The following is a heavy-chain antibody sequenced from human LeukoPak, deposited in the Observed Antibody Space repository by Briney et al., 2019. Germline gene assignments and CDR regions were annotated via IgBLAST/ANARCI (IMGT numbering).Heavy chain of an antibody. V-gene: IGHV3-23*01. CDR2: VSGSGGMT. D-gene: IGHD3-16*02. J-gene: IGHJ5*02. CDR3: AKSMGELSS. CDR1: AFTFSRYA. Sequence: TGGSLRLSCAASAFTFSRYAMSWVRQAPGKGLEWVSTVSGSGGMTYYADSVKGRFTISRDNSKNTLYLQMNSLRAEDTAVYYCAKSMGELSSWGQGTLVTASS.